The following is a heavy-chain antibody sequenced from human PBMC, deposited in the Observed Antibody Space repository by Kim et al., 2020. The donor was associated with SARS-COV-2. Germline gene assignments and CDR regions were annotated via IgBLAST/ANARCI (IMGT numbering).Heavy chain of an antibody. D-gene: IGHD4-17*01. CDR3: ARAPYGDYRCMDV. CDR2: IYYSGST. V-gene: IGHV4-31*03. CDR1: GGSISSGGYY. J-gene: IGHJ6*02. Sequence: SETLSLTCTVSGGSISSGGYYWSWIRQHPGKGLEWIGYIYYSGSTYYNPSLKSRVTISVDTSKNQFSLKLSSVTAADTAVYYCARAPYGDYRCMDVWGQGTTVTVSS.